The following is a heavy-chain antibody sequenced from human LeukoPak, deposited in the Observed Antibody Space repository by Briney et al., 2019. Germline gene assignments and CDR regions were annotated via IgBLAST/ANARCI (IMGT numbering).Heavy chain of an antibody. CDR3: AAEPVGASSLLDY. V-gene: IGHV1-24*01. J-gene: IGHJ4*02. D-gene: IGHD1-26*01. CDR2: FDPEDGET. CDR1: GYTLSELS. Sequence: ASVKVSCTVSGYTLSELSMSWVRQAPGKGLEWMGGFDPEDGETVYAQKFQGRVTMTEDSSTNTAHMGLSSLRPEDTAVYYCAAEPVGASSLLDYWGQGTLVTVSS.